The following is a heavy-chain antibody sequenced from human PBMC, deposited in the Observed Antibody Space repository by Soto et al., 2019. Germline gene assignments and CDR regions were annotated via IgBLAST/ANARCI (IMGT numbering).Heavy chain of an antibody. J-gene: IGHJ3*02. Sequence: SETLSLTCSVSGDSINIYSHYWGWIRQPPGKGLEWIASIYYDGSTYYNPSLKSRVTISVDRSKNQFSLRLSSVAAADTAVYFCARGKFYALDIWGQGIMVTVSS. CDR3: ARGKFYALDI. V-gene: IGHV4-39*07. CDR1: GDSINIYSHY. CDR2: IYYDGST.